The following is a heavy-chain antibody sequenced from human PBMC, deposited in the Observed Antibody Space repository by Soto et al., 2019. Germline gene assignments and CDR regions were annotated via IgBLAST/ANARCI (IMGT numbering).Heavy chain of an antibody. CDR3: ARDLYGSGSYYKRPFDY. Sequence: GEALKISCKGSAYSFSTYWIGWGRQRPGKGLEWRGSIYPGYSDTRYSRSFQGTVTISAAKSISTAYLQWSSLKASDIAMYYCARDLYGSGSYYKRPFDYWGQGTLVTVSS. CDR2: IYPGYSDT. J-gene: IGHJ4*02. D-gene: IGHD3-10*01. CDR1: AYSFSTYW. V-gene: IGHV5-51*01.